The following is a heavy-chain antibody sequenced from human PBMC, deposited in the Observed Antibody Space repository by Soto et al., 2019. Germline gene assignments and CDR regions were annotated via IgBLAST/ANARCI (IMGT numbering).Heavy chain of an antibody. V-gene: IGHV4-59*01. Sequence: QVQLQESGPGLVKPSETLSLTCTVSGGSISSYYWSWIRQPPGRGLEWIGYIYYSGSTNYNPSLKSRVIISVDTSKTQFSLKLRSVTAADTAVYYCARRYGAAFDYWGQGTLVTVSS. D-gene: IGHD2-15*01. CDR2: IYYSGST. CDR1: GGSISSYY. CDR3: ARRYGAAFDY. J-gene: IGHJ4*02.